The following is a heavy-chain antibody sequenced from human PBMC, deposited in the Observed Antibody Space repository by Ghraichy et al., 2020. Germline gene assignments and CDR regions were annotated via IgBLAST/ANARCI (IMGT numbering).Heavy chain of an antibody. CDR3: ARGYCSSTSCYTHPEVPLYYYYGMDV. J-gene: IGHJ6*02. D-gene: IGHD2-2*02. CDR1: GYSISSGYY. CDR2: IYHSGST. Sequence: SETLSLTCTVSGYSISSGYYWGWIRQPPGKGLEWIGSIYHSGSTYYNPSLKSRVTISVDTSKNQFSLKLSSVTAADTAVYYCARGYCSSTSCYTHPEVPLYYYYGMDVWGQGTTVTVSS. V-gene: IGHV4-38-2*02.